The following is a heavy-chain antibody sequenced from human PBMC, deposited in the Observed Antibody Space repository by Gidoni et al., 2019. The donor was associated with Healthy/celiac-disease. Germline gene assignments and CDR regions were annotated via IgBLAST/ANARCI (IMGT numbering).Heavy chain of an antibody. CDR2: INPNSGGT. D-gene: IGHD3-22*01. CDR3: AREDYYDSSGYYSNWFDP. J-gene: IGHJ5*02. V-gene: IGHV1-2*02. Sequence: QVQLVQSGAEVKKPGASVKVSCKASGYTFTGYYMHGVRQAPGQGLEWMGWINPNSGGTNYAQKFQGRVTMTRDTSISTAYMELSRLRSDDTAVYYCAREDYYDSSGYYSNWFDPWGQGTLVTVSS. CDR1: GYTFTGYY.